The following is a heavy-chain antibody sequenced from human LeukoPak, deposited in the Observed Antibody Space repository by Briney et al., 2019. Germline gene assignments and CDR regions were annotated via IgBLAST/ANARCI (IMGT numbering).Heavy chain of an antibody. CDR2: ISGSGGST. Sequence: PGGSLRLSCAASGFTFSGYAMSWVRQAPGKGLEWVSAISGSGGSTYYADSVKGRFTISRDNSKNTLYLQMNSLRAEDTAVYYCAKDLVYSSSWYPRDYYYMDVWGKGTTVTVSS. D-gene: IGHD6-13*01. J-gene: IGHJ6*03. CDR1: GFTFSGYA. CDR3: AKDLVYSSSWYPRDYYYMDV. V-gene: IGHV3-23*01.